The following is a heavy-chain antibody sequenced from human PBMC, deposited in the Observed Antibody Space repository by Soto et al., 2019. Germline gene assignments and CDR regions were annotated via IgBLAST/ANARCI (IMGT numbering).Heavy chain of an antibody. V-gene: IGHV3-30-3*01. CDR2: ISYDGSNK. Sequence: GGSLRLSXAASGFTFSSYAMHWVRQAPGKGLEWVAVISYDGSNKYYADSVKGRFTISRDNSKNTLYLQMNSLRAEDTAVYYCARDSNEIAVAGPQYYYYGMDVWGQGTTVTVSS. CDR1: GFTFSSYA. D-gene: IGHD6-19*01. J-gene: IGHJ6*02. CDR3: ARDSNEIAVAGPQYYYYGMDV.